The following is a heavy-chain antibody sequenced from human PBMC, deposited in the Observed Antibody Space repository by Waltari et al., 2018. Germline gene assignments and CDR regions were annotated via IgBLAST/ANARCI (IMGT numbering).Heavy chain of an antibody. V-gene: IGHV4-38-2*02. CDR1: GYSISSVYY. J-gene: IGHJ4*02. Sequence: QVQLQESGPGLVKPSGTLSPTCQVSGYSISSVYYWGWFRQPPGKGLEWIGYIYHSGSTYYNPSLKSRVTISVDTSKNQFSLTLSSVTAADTAVYYCARAPVPHSGSYYFDYWGQGTLVTVSS. CDR2: IYHSGST. D-gene: IGHD1-26*01. CDR3: ARAPVPHSGSYYFDY.